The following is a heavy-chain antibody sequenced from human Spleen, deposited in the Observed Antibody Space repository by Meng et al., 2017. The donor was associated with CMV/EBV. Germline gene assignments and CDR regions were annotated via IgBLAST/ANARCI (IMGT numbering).Heavy chain of an antibody. V-gene: IGHV4-34*01. D-gene: IGHD1-26*01. Sequence: CAVYGGSFSGYYWSWIRQPPGKGLEWIGEINHSGSTNYNPSLKSRVTISVDTSKNQFSLKLSSVTAADTAVYYCARVGAYSGSYYDYWGQGTLVTVSS. J-gene: IGHJ4*02. CDR1: GGSFSGYY. CDR2: INHSGST. CDR3: ARVGAYSGSYYDY.